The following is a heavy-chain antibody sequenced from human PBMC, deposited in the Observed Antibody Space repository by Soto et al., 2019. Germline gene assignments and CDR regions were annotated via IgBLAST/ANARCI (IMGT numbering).Heavy chain of an antibody. V-gene: IGHV4-4*07. CDR2: IYNTGTT. Sequence: SETLSLTCTVSGGSMSNYYWSWIRQPAGKGLEWVGHIYNTGTTNYNPSLRSRVTMSLDTSKNQFSLNLTSVTAADTAVYYRARDRTLWDARLDPWGQGTLVTVSS. J-gene: IGHJ5*02. CDR3: ARDRTLWDARLDP. CDR1: GGSMSNYY. D-gene: IGHD1-26*01.